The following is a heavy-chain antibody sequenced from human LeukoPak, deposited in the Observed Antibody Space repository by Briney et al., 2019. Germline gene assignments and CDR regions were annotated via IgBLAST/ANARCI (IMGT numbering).Heavy chain of an antibody. J-gene: IGHJ4*02. CDR3: ARGRDPY. Sequence: PSETLSLTCALYGGSFSGYSWTWIRQPPGRGREWIGEINHSEGTNYNPSLKSRVTISVDTSKSQFSLKLRSVTAAVTAMYYCARGRDPYWGQGSLVTVSS. V-gene: IGHV4-34*01. D-gene: IGHD5-24*01. CDR1: GGSFSGYS. CDR2: INHSEGT.